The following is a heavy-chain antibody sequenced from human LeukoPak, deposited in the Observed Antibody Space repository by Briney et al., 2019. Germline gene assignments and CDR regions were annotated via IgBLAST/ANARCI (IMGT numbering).Heavy chain of an antibody. J-gene: IGHJ6*03. CDR2: ISAYNGNT. V-gene: IGHV1-18*01. Sequence: ASVKVSCKASGGTFSSYAISWVRQAPGQGLEWMGWISAYNGNTNYAQKLQGRVTMTTDTSTSTAYMELRSLRSDDTAVYYCARAFKDFWSGYYYYYYMDVWGKGTTVTVSS. D-gene: IGHD3-3*01. CDR1: GGTFSSYA. CDR3: ARAFKDFWSGYYYYYYMDV.